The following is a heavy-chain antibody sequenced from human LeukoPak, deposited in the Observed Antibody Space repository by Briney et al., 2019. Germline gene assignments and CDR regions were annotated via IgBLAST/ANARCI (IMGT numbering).Heavy chain of an antibody. V-gene: IGHV4-34*01. Sequence: SETLSLTCTVSGGSISSYYWSWIRQPPGKGLEWIGEINHSGSTNYNPSLKSRVTISVDTSKNQFSLKLSSVTAADTAVYYCARGLRSYYYGSGSYYNNWFDPWGQGTLVTVSS. D-gene: IGHD3-10*01. CDR3: ARGLRSYYYGSGSYYNNWFDP. J-gene: IGHJ5*02. CDR2: INHSGST. CDR1: GGSISSYY.